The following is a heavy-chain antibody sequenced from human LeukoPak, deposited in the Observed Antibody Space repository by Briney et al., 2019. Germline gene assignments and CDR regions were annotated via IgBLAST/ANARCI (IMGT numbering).Heavy chain of an antibody. D-gene: IGHD2-8*01. CDR3: ARSTKNRAAPYYYYYYMDV. V-gene: IGHV1-69*13. J-gene: IGHJ6*03. CDR1: GGTFSSYA. Sequence: SVKVSCKASGGTFSSYAISWVRQAPGQGLEWMGGTIPVFGTAIYAQKFQGRVTITADESTSTAYMELSTLRSEDTAVYYCARSTKNRAAPYYYYYYMDVWGKGATVTIFS. CDR2: TIPVFGTA.